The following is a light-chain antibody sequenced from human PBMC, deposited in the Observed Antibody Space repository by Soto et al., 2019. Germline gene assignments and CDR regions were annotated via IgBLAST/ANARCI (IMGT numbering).Light chain of an antibody. V-gene: IGKV3D-11*02. CDR1: QMINTY. CDR2: DAS. CDR3: PQRRSWQVT. J-gene: IGKJ5*01. Sequence: EIVMTQSPATLSLSPGEGSTLSGRAIQMINTYLAWYQQKPGQAPRLLIYDASKRATGIPARFSGSGSGTNFTLTISSLEPEDFAVYYCPQRRSWQVTFGQGTRLEVK.